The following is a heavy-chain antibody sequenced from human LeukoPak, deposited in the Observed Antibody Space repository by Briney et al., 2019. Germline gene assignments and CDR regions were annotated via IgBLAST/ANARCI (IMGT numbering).Heavy chain of an antibody. V-gene: IGHV3-64D*06. D-gene: IGHD6-19*01. CDR3: AKDLLAVAGTH. J-gene: IGHJ4*02. Sequence: DSVKGRFTISRDNSKNTLYLQMSSLRADDTAVYYCAKDLLAVAGTHWGQGTLVTVSS.